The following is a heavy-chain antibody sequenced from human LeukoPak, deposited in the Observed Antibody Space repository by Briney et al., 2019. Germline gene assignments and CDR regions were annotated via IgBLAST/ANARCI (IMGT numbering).Heavy chain of an antibody. Sequence: GASVKVSCKASGYTFNSYGISWVRQAPGQGLGWMGWISGYNGDTKYAQKFQDRVTMTTDTSTNTAYMELRSLISDDTAVYYCARDRLPFYSYGSGSYYNPVLDYWGQGTLVTVSS. CDR3: ARDRLPFYSYGSGSYYNPVLDY. V-gene: IGHV1-18*01. D-gene: IGHD3-10*01. J-gene: IGHJ4*02. CDR2: ISGYNGDT. CDR1: GYTFNSYG.